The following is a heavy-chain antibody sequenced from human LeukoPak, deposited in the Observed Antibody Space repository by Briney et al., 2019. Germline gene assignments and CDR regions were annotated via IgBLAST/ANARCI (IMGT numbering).Heavy chain of an antibody. CDR3: ARDSSGSYFDY. CDR1: GGSISSYY. Sequence: PSETLSLTCTVSGGSISSYYWGWIRQPPGKGLEWIGSIYYSGSTYYNPSLKSRVTISVDTSKNQFSLKLSSVTAADTAVYYCARDSSGSYFDYWGQGTLVTVSS. CDR2: IYYSGST. D-gene: IGHD1-26*01. V-gene: IGHV4-39*07. J-gene: IGHJ4*02.